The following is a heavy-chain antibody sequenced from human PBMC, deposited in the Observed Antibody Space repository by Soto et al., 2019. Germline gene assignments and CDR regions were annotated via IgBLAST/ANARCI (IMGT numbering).Heavy chain of an antibody. V-gene: IGHV3-7*01. Sequence: PGGSLRLSCAASGFTLSSYWMSWVRQAPGKGLEWVANIKQDGSEKYYVDSVKGRFTISRDNAKNSLYLQMNSLRAEDTAVYYCARESPYSSSVDAFDIWGQGTMVTVSS. J-gene: IGHJ3*02. D-gene: IGHD6-6*01. CDR2: IKQDGSEK. CDR3: ARESPYSSSVDAFDI. CDR1: GFTLSSYW.